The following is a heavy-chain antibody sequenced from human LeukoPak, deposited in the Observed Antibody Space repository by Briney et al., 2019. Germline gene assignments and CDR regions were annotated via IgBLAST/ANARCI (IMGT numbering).Heavy chain of an antibody. V-gene: IGHV3-66*02. CDR2: IYSGGST. CDR3: ARDGGSSGTHDAFDI. Sequence: GGSLRLSCAASGFTFSSYAMSWVRQAPGKGLEWVSVIYSGGSTYYADSVKGRFTISRDNSKNTLYLQMNSLRAEDTAVYYCARDGGSSGTHDAFDIWGQGTMVTVSS. CDR1: GFTFSSYA. J-gene: IGHJ3*02. D-gene: IGHD3-22*01.